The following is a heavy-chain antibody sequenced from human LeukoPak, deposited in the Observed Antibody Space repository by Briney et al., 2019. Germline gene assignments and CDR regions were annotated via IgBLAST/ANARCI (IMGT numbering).Heavy chain of an antibody. CDR3: ARSKVGNSDWYLTEY. CDR2: IFYSGST. J-gene: IGHJ4*02. V-gene: IGHV4-59*01. D-gene: IGHD2-21*02. CDR1: GGSISSYY. Sequence: SETLSLTCTVSGGSISSYYWNWIRQPPGKGLEWIGYIFYSGSTNYSPSLKSRVTISVDTSKNQFSLKVRSVTAADTAVYYCARSKVGNSDWYLTEYWGQGTLVTVSS.